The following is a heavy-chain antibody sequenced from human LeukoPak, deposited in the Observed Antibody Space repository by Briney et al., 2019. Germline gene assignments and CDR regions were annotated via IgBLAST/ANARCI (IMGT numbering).Heavy chain of an antibody. D-gene: IGHD5-24*01. CDR3: ARDTITTPDVIYAFDI. CDR1: GYSINSGYY. J-gene: IGHJ3*02. CDR2: IYHSGSA. Sequence: SETLSLTCAVSGYSINSGYYWGWIRQPPGKGLQWIGSIYHSGSAYYNPSLKSRVTISVDTSKNQFSLNLSSVTAADTAVYYCARDTITTPDVIYAFDIWGQGTMVTVSS. V-gene: IGHV4-38-2*02.